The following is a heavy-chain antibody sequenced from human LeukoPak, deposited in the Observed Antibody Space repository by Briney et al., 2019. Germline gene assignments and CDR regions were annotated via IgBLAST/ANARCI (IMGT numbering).Heavy chain of an antibody. CDR3: ARDRGLYGSGCYSNNWFDP. V-gene: IGHV3-30*04. J-gene: IGHJ5*02. CDR1: GFTFSSYT. D-gene: IGHD3-10*01. CDR2: ISYDGSNK. Sequence: GRSLRLSCAASGFTFSSYTMHWVRQAPGKGLEWVALISYDGSNKYYADSVKGRFTISRDNSKNTLYLQMNSLRAEDTAVYYCARDRGLYGSGCYSNNWFDPWGQGTLVTVSS.